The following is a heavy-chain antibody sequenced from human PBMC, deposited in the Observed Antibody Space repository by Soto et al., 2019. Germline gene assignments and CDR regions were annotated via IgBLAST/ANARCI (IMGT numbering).Heavy chain of an antibody. CDR1: GGSISSGGYY. CDR3: ARTGYCSSTSCSFDY. J-gene: IGHJ4*02. V-gene: IGHV4-31*03. D-gene: IGHD2-2*01. Sequence: SETLSLTCTVSGGSISSGGYYWSWIRQHPGKGLEWIGYIYYSGSTYYNPSLKSRVTISVDTSKNQFSLKLSSVTAADTAVYYCARTGYCSSTSCSFDYWGQGTLVTVSS. CDR2: IYYSGST.